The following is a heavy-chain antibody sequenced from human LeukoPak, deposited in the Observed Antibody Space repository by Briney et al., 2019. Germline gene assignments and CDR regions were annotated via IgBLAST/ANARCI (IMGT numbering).Heavy chain of an antibody. CDR2: IVASGGST. Sequence: GGSLRLSCVASGFTFSSSGMGWVRQAPGKGLECVSVIVASGGSTDYADSVKGRFTISRDNSKNTLYLQMNSLRAEDTAVYYCARAWLWGQEPWSPSPQ. V-gene: IGHV3-23*01. J-gene: IGHJ4*02. D-gene: IGHD6-19*01. CDR1: GFTFSSSG. CDR3: ARAWL.